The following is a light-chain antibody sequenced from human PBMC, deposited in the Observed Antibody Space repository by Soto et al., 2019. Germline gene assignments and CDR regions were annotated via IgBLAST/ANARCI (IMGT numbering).Light chain of an antibody. CDR2: WAS. CDR3: QQYFSTPLT. Sequence: DIVMTQSPDSLAVSLGESATINCKSSQSVLYSSNNKNYLAWYQQKPAQPPKLLIYWASTRESGVPDRFSGSGSGTDFTLTISSLQAEDVAVYYCQQYFSTPLTFGGGTKVEIK. J-gene: IGKJ4*01. V-gene: IGKV4-1*01. CDR1: QSVLYSSNNKNY.